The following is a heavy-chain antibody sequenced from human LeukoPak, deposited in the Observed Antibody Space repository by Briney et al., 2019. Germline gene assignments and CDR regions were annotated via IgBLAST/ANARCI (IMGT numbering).Heavy chain of an antibody. CDR3: AREEGYDRPFDY. D-gene: IGHD5-12*01. J-gene: IGHJ4*02. CDR2: IIPILGIA. Sequence: GASVKVSCKTSGGTFLSHTFSWVRQAPGQGLEWMGRIIPILGIANYAQKFQGRVTITADKSTSTAYMELSSLRSEDTAVYYCAREEGYDRPFDYWGQGTLVTVSS. CDR1: GGTFLSHT. V-gene: IGHV1-69*04.